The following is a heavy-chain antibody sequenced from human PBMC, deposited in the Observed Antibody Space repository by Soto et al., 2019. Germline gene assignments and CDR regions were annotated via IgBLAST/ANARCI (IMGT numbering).Heavy chain of an antibody. CDR3: ASDSLVGGLIPYDY. J-gene: IGHJ4*02. Sequence: SETLPLTCTVSGGSISTYYWSWIRQPPGKGLEWIGYIYDSGSTDYNPSLKSRVTISVDTSKNQFSLKLSSVTAADTAVYDCASDSLVGGLIPYDYCSRRPLVIGSS. CDR2: IYDSGST. D-gene: IGHD3-10*01. V-gene: IGHV4-59*01. CDR1: GGSISTYY.